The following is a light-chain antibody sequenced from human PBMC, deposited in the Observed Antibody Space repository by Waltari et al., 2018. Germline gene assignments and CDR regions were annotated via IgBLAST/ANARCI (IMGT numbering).Light chain of an antibody. CDR2: LVN. V-gene: IGLV2-23*02. Sequence: QSALTQPASVSGSPGQSITISCTGTSSDVGAYDFVSWYQRFPGKGPKLLISLVNKRPSGVSTRCSGSKSGNTASLTISGLQAEDEADYFCCSYARYSTPSWIFGGGTKLTVL. CDR3: CSYARYSTPSWI. CDR1: SSDVGAYDF. J-gene: IGLJ2*01.